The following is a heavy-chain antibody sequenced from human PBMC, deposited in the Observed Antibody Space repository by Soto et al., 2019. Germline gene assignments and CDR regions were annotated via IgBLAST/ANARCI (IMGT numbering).Heavy chain of an antibody. D-gene: IGHD6-25*01. J-gene: IGHJ4*02. CDR1: GFTFSAYW. CDR2: IKQAGSEK. Sequence: GGSLRLSCAASGFTFSAYWMSLVRQAPGKGLEWVANIKQAGSEKYYVDSVNGRFIISRDDAKNSLFLQVNSLRVEDTAVYYCAREKRANGYFDYWGQGTLVTVSS. V-gene: IGHV3-7*01. CDR3: AREKRANGYFDY.